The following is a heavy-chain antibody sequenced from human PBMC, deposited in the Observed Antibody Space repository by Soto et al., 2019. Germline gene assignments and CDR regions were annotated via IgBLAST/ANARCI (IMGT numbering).Heavy chain of an antibody. J-gene: IGHJ6*03. CDR1: GYTLTELS. CDR2: FDPEDGET. V-gene: IGHV1-24*01. D-gene: IGHD2-2*01. CDR3: ATAGISGRYCSSTSCYSHYYYYMDG. Sequence: ASVKVSCKVSGYTLTELSMHWVRQAPGKGLEWMGGFDPEDGETIYAQKFQGRVTMTEDTSTDTAYMELSSLRSEDTAVYYCATAGISGRYCSSTSCYSHYYYYMDGWGKGTTVTVSS.